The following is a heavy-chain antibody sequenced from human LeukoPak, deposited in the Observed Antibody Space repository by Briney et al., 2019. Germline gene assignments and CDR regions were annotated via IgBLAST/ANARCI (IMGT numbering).Heavy chain of an antibody. Sequence: PSETLSLTCTVSGGSISSYYWSWIRQPPGKGLEWIGYIYYSGSTNYNPSLKSRVTISVDTSKNQFSLKLSPVTAADTAVYYCAREGTLGFDPWGQGTLVTVSS. CDR1: GGSISSYY. V-gene: IGHV4-59*01. CDR2: IYYSGST. D-gene: IGHD1-1*01. CDR3: AREGTLGFDP. J-gene: IGHJ5*02.